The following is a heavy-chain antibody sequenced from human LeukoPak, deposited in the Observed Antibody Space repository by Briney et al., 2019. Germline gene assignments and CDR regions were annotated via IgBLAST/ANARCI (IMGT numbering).Heavy chain of an antibody. Sequence: ASVKVSCKASGYTFIGYYIHWVRQAPGQGLEWMGWINPNSGGTNYAQKFQGRVTMTRDTSISTAYMELSRLRSDDTAVYYCAREGKYYYGSGSQFDYWGQGTLVTVSS. V-gene: IGHV1-2*02. J-gene: IGHJ4*02. CDR2: INPNSGGT. CDR1: GYTFIGYY. D-gene: IGHD3-10*01. CDR3: AREGKYYYGSGSQFDY.